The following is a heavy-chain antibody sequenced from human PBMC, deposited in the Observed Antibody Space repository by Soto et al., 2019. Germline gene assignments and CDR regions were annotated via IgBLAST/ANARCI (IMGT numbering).Heavy chain of an antibody. J-gene: IGHJ5*02. D-gene: IGHD2-15*01. CDR3: ARDTTGYSRGNWFDP. V-gene: IGHV1-2*06. CDR1: GYTFSAYY. Sequence: ASVKVSCKASGYTFSAYYLHWVRQAPGQGLEWVGRINPKTGVTDYAEKFQDRVTMTSDTSVSTGYMDLRRLTSDGTAVYYCARDTTGYSRGNWFDPWGQGTLVTVSS. CDR2: INPKTGVT.